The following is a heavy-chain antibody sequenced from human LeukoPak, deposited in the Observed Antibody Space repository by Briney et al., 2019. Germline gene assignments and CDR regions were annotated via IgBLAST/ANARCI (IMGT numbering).Heavy chain of an antibody. D-gene: IGHD1-26*01. CDR3: ARDFRSLYYFDY. V-gene: IGHV3-48*02. CDR2: ISGSSKTI. CDR1: GFTFSSYS. Sequence: GGSLRLSCVASGFTFSSYSMNWVRQAPGKGLEWVSYISGSSKTIYYADSVKGRFTISRDNAKNSLYLQMNSLRDEDTAVYYCARDFRSLYYFDYWGQGTLVTVSS. J-gene: IGHJ4*02.